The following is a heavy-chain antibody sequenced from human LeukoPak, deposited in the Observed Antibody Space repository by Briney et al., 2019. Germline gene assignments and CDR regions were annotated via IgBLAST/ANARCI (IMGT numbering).Heavy chain of an antibody. D-gene: IGHD2-2*01. CDR1: GFTFSSYG. V-gene: IGHV3-30*18. CDR2: ISYDGSNK. CDR3: AKGEYCSSTSCYYYYYMDV. Sequence: PGGSLRLSCAASGFTFSSYGMHWVRQAPGKGLEWVAVISYDGSNKYYADSVKGRFTISRDNSKNTLYLQMNSLRAEDTAVYYCAKGEYCSSTSCYYYYYMDVWGKGTTVTVSS. J-gene: IGHJ6*03.